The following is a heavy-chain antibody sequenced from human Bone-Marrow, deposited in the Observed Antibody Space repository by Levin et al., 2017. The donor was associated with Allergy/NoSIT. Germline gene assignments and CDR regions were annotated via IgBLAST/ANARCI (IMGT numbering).Heavy chain of an antibody. J-gene: IGHJ4*02. CDR3: ARLMGTSTIYDY. V-gene: IGHV3-7*01. D-gene: IGHD7-27*01. CDR2: LNQDGSVK. CDR1: GFTFSRHW. Sequence: GASVKVSCAASGFTFSRHWMSWVRQAPGKGLEWVASLNQDGSVKYHVDSVKGRFTISRDNAENSLYLQMSSLTLEDTAVYYCARLMGTSTIYDYWGQGTLVTVSS.